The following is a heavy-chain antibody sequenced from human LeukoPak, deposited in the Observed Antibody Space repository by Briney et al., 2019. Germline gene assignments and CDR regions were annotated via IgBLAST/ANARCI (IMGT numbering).Heavy chain of an antibody. D-gene: IGHD6-6*01. CDR2: IYYSGNT. CDR1: GGSISSSGSY. CDR3: ARVMAARREDLNWFDP. J-gene: IGHJ5*02. V-gene: IGHV4-39*07. Sequence: SETLSLTCTVSGGSISSSGSYWGWIRQPPGKGLEWIGSIYYSGNTYNPSLKSRVTISVDTSKNQFSLNLTSVNAADTAVYYCARVMAARREDLNWFDPWGQGTLDTVSS.